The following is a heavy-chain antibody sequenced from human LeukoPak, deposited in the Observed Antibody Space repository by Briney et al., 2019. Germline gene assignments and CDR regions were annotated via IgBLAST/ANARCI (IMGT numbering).Heavy chain of an antibody. Sequence: SETLSLTCAVSGGSISSGGYSWSWIRQPPGKGLEWIGYIYHSGSTYYNPSLKSRVTISVDRSKNQFPLKLSSVTAADTAVYYCARDRRRTGGYFDYWGQGTLVTVPS. CDR1: GGSISSGGYS. J-gene: IGHJ4*02. D-gene: IGHD3-10*01. CDR3: ARDRRRTGGYFDY. V-gene: IGHV4-30-2*01. CDR2: IYHSGST.